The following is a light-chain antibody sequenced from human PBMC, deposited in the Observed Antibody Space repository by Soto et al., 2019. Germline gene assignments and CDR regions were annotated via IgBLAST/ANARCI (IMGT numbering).Light chain of an antibody. Sequence: IVLTQSPGTLSLSPGERATLSCRAGQSVYNNYLAWYQQKPGQAPRLLIYDASNRATGIPARFSGSGSGTDFTLTISSLEPEDFAVYYCQQRSNWPLLTFGGGTKVEIK. CDR2: DAS. CDR3: QQRSNWPLLT. V-gene: IGKV3-11*01. CDR1: QSVYNNY. J-gene: IGKJ4*01.